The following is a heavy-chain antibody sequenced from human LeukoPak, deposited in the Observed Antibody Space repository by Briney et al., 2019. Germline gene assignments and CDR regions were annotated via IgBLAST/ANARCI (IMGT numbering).Heavy chain of an antibody. CDR3: AREAKPNDYGAFDI. CDR1: GYSFTSYW. Sequence: GESLKTSCKGSGYSFTSYWIGWVRQMPGKGLEWMGIINPSGGSTSYAQKFQGRVTMTRDMSTSTVYMELSSLRSEDTAVYYCAREAKPNDYGAFDIWGQGTMVTVSS. CDR2: INPSGGST. J-gene: IGHJ3*02. V-gene: IGHV1-46*01. D-gene: IGHD4-17*01.